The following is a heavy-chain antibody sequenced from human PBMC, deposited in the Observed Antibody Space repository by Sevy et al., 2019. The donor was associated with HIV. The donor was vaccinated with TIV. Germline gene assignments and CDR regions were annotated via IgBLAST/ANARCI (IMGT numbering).Heavy chain of an antibody. CDR2: IYPDDSDT. D-gene: IGHD3-22*01. CDR3: ATSRSGYLDSSGYYIY. CDR1: GYSFTSHW. V-gene: IGHV5-51*01. J-gene: IGHJ4*02. Sequence: GESLKISCRGSGYSFTSHWIGWVRHMPGKGLEWMGIIYPDDSDTRYSPPFQGQVTFSADKSISTAYLQWSSLKASDTAMYYCATSRSGYLDSSGYYIYWGQGTLVTVSS.